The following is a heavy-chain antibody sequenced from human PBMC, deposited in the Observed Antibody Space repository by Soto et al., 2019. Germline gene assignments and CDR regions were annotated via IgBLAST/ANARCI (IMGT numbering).Heavy chain of an antibody. CDR1: GGSFTGYF. V-gene: IGHV4-34*01. D-gene: IGHD2-21*01. CDR2: VSQGGST. CDR3: ARGSIGDRLAH. J-gene: IGHJ4*02. Sequence: QVQLQQWVAGLLKPSETLSLTCAVYGGSFTGYFWTWIRQPPGKGLEWIGEVSQGGSTSYNPSLKSRVTISADTSKNHFFLNLTSVTAADTAVYFCARGSIGDRLAHWGQGTLVTVSS.